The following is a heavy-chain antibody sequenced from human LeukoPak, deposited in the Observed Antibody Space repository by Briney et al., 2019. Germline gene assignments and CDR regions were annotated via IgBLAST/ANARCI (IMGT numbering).Heavy chain of an antibody. Sequence: GGSLRLSCAASGFTFSDYYMSWIRQAPGKGLEWVSYISSSGSTIYYADSVKGRFTISRDNAKNSLYLQMNSLRAEDTAVYYCARERGATVATSYYYYYGMDVWGQGTTVTVSS. J-gene: IGHJ6*02. V-gene: IGHV3-11*01. CDR2: ISSSGSTI. D-gene: IGHD4-23*01. CDR3: ARERGATVATSYYYYYGMDV. CDR1: GFTFSDYY.